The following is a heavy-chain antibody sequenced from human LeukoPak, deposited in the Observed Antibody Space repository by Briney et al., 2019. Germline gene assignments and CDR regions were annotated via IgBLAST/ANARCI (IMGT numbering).Heavy chain of an antibody. CDR1: GFTFSSYY. CDR3: ARGFARGFDY. J-gene: IGHJ4*02. CDR2: ISSGSSYI. D-gene: IGHD6-6*01. V-gene: IGHV3-21*04. Sequence: GGSLRLSCAASGFTFSSYYMNWVRQAPGKGLEWVSSISSGSSYIYYADSVKGRFTISRDNAKNSLYLQMNSLRAEDTAVYYCARGFARGFDYWGQGTLVTVSS.